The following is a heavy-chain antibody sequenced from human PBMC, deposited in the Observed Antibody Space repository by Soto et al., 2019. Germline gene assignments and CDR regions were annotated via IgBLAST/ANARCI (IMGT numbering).Heavy chain of an antibody. V-gene: IGHV3-21*01. D-gene: IGHD3-10*01. Sequence: EVQLVESGGGLVKPGGSLRLSCAASGFTFSSYSMNWVRQAPGKGLEWVSSISSSSSYIYYADSVKGRFTISRDNAKNSLYLQMNSLRAEDTAVYYCARAPPDGSGSRLGLHYYYYYYMDVWGKGTTVTVSS. CDR3: ARAPPDGSGSRLGLHYYYYYYMDV. CDR1: GFTFSSYS. CDR2: ISSSSSYI. J-gene: IGHJ6*03.